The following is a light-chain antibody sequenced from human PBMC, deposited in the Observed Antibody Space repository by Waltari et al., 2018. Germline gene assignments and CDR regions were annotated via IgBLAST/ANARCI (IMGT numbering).Light chain of an antibody. CDR1: TSDVGGYDY. CDR3: CSYAGSFWV. J-gene: IGLJ3*02. Sequence: QSALTQPRAVSRSPGQSVTISRTGTTSDVGGYDYVTWYQHYSGKAPKLMIYDVAKRPSGVPDRFSGSKSGNTASLTISGLQTEDEADYYCCSYAGSFWVFGGGTKLTVL. CDR2: DVA. V-gene: IGLV2-11*01.